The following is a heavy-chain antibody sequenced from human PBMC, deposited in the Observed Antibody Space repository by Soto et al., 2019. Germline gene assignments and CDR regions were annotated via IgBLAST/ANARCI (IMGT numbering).Heavy chain of an antibody. J-gene: IGHJ4*02. V-gene: IGHV1-18*01. Sequence: QVQLVQSGAEVKKPGASVKVSCKASGYTFTNYGITWVRQAPGQGLEWMGWISAYNGNTKYAQKLQGTVTMTTDTSTSTAYMDLRSLRSDDTAVYDCARDLGAQIVDYWGQGTLVTVSS. CDR1: GYTFTNYG. D-gene: IGHD1-26*01. CDR3: ARDLGAQIVDY. CDR2: ISAYNGNT.